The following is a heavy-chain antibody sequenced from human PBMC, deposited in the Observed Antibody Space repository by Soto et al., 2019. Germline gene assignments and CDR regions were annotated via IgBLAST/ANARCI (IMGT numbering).Heavy chain of an antibody. CDR1: GFTLSGFD. D-gene: IGHD2-15*01. CDR3: TRRHCSGGGCYSDFDF. CDR2: IKTKVESYAT. Sequence: EVRLVESGGGLVQPGGSLKLSCAASGFTLSGFDVHWVRQAAGEGLEWVARIKTKVESYATEYAASVKGRFSISRDDSKNTTYLEMNSLKTEDTAVYYCTRRHCSGGGCYSDFDFWGQGSLVTVSS. J-gene: IGHJ4*02. V-gene: IGHV3-73*01.